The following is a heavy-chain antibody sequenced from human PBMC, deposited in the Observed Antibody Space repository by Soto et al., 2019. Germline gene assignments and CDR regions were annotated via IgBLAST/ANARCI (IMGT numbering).Heavy chain of an antibody. J-gene: IGHJ4*02. CDR1: GNTFSNYY. CDR2: INPSGGHT. CDR3: ARGGHVVVVTAAFDY. V-gene: IGHV1-46*03. D-gene: IGHD2-21*02. Sequence: QVQLVQSGAEVKKPGASVKVSCKASGNTFSNYYIHWVRQAPGQGLEWMGTINPSGGHTTYVQKFLGRVNMTRETSTSTLYMEVTRLRSEDTAVYYCARGGHVVVVTAAFDYWGQGTLVTVSS.